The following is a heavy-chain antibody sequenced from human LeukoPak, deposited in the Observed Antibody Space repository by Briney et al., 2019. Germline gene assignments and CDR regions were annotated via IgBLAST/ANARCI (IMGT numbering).Heavy chain of an antibody. V-gene: IGHV3-43*01. J-gene: IGHJ6*03. Sequence: GGSLRLSCAASGFTFDDYTMHWVRQAPGKGLEWVSLISWDGGSTYYADSVKGRFTISRDNSKNSLYLQMNSLRTEDTALYYCAKEGGSGLGATTPYYYYYCMDVWGKGTTVTVSS. CDR2: ISWDGGST. CDR1: GFTFDDYT. D-gene: IGHD5-12*01. CDR3: AKEGGSGLGATTPYYYYYCMDV.